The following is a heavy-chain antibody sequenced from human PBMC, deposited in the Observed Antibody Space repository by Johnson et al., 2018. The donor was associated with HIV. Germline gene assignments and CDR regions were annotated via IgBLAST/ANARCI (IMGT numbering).Heavy chain of an antibody. Sequence: VQLVESGGGVVQSGRSLRLSCAASGFTVSSNYMSWVRQAPGKGLEWVSVIYSGGSTYYADSVKGRFTISRDNSKNTLYLQMNSLRPEDTAVYYCARDRPSGWPDAFDIWGQGTMVTVSS. J-gene: IGHJ3*02. CDR1: GFTVSSNY. V-gene: IGHV3-66*02. D-gene: IGHD6-19*01. CDR3: ARDRPSGWPDAFDI. CDR2: IYSGGST.